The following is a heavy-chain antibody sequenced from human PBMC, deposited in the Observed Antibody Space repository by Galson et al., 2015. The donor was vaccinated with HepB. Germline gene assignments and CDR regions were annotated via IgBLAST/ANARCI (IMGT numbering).Heavy chain of an antibody. V-gene: IGHV4-59*01. CDR2: IYYSGST. J-gene: IGHJ4*02. D-gene: IGHD6-19*01. CDR1: GGSISSYY. CDR3: ARSIAVAALYYFDS. Sequence: QVQLQESGPGLVKPSETLSLTCTVSGGSISSYYWSWIRQPPGKGLEWIGYIYYSGSTNYNPSLKSRVTISVDTSKNQFSLKLSSVTAADTAVYYCARSIAVAALYYFDSCGQGTLVTVSS.